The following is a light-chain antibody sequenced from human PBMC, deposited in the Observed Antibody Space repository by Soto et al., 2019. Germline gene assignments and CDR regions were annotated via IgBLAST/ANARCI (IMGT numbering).Light chain of an antibody. V-gene: IGKV3D-20*02. CDR1: QSVTSSY. J-gene: IGKJ4*01. CDR2: GAS. Sequence: NVLTQSPGTLSLSPGERATLSCRASQSVTSSYLAWYQQKPGQAPRLLIYGASSRATGIPDRFSGSGSGTDFTLTIRRLEPEDFAVYYCQQRSNWPLTFGGGTKVDIK. CDR3: QQRSNWPLT.